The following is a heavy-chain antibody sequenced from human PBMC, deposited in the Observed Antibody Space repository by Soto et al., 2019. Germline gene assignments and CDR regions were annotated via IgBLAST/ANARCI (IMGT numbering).Heavy chain of an antibody. V-gene: IGHV3-23*01. J-gene: IGHJ4*02. CDR1: GFTFNNYA. CDR2: IRSSGGNT. CDR3: AKNSENYGDSRYDS. D-gene: IGHD4-17*01. Sequence: EVPLLESGGGLVQPGGSLRLSCAASGFTFNNYAMSWVRQAPGKGLEWVSSIRSSGGNTYYADSMKGRFTISRDNSKNTLYLQMNSLRAEDTAVYYCAKNSENYGDSRYDSWGQGTLVTVSS.